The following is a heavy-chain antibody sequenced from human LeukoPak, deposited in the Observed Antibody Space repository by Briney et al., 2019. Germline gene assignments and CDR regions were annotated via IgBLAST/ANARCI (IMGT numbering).Heavy chain of an antibody. J-gene: IGHJ4*02. D-gene: IGHD3-22*01. CDR2: IYYNGNT. CDR3: ARHYDTSSNWFYFDY. Sequence: SETLSLTCTVSGGSISSYYWSWIRQPPGKGLQWIGYIYYNGNTNFNPSLKSRVTISLDTSKNQFSLRLSSVTAADTAVYYCARHYDTSSNWFYFDYWGQGTLLTVSS. V-gene: IGHV4-59*08. CDR1: GGSISSYY.